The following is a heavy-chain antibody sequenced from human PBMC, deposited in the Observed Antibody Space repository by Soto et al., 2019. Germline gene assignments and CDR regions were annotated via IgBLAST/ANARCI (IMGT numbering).Heavy chain of an antibody. V-gene: IGHV4-34*01. D-gene: IGHD3-3*01. J-gene: IGHJ6*02. CDR1: GVSFSCYY. CDR3: ARTLRFLEWLPIMHYGMDV. CDR2: INHSGST. Sequence: LSLTCAVYGVSFSCYYWSWIRQPPWKGLEWIGEINHSGSTNYNPSLKSRVTISVDTSKNQFSLKLSSVTAADTAVYYCARTLRFLEWLPIMHYGMDVWGQGTTVTVSS.